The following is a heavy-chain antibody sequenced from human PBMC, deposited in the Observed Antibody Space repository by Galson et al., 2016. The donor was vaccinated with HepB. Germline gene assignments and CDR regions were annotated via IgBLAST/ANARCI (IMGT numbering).Heavy chain of an antibody. CDR3: CVDTAMDYVFDY. Sequence: LRLSCAASGFTFSTYNMNWVRQAPGKGLEWVSSISRGSGYIYYADSVKGRFTISRDNAKNSLYLQMNSPRAEDTAVYYCCVDTAMDYVFDYWGQGTLVTVSS. V-gene: IGHV3-21*01. D-gene: IGHD5-18*01. CDR1: GFTFSTYN. J-gene: IGHJ4*02. CDR2: ISRGSGYI.